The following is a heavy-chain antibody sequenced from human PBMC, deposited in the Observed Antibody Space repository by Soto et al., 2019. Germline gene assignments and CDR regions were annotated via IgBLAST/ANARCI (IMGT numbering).Heavy chain of an antibody. Sequence: GGSLRLSCAASGFTFSSYEMNWVRQAPGKGLEWVSYISSSGSTIYYADSVKGRFTISRDNAKNSLYLQMNSLRAEDTAVYYCARDNPLIYSHPYYFDYWGQGTLVTVSS. V-gene: IGHV3-48*03. CDR2: ISSSGSTI. D-gene: IGHD2-15*01. J-gene: IGHJ4*02. CDR1: GFTFSSYE. CDR3: ARDNPLIYSHPYYFDY.